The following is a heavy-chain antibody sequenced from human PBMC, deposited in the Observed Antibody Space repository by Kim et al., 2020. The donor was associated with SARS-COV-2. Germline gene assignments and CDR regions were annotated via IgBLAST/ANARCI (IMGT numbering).Heavy chain of an antibody. CDR2: GSQK. V-gene: IGHV3-7*01. J-gene: IGHJ4*02. CDR3: ARDPCDY. Sequence: GSQKYYVDSVKGRFTISRDNAKNSLFLQMNSLRVEDTAVYYCARDPCDYWGQGTLVTVSS.